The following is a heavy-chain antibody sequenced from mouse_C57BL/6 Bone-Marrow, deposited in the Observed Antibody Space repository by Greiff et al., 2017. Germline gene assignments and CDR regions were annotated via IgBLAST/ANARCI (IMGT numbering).Heavy chain of an antibody. CDR2: ISSGGSYT. J-gene: IGHJ3*01. CDR1: GFTFSSYG. Sequence: EVKLVESGGDLVKPGGSLKLSCAASGFTFSSYGMPWVRQTPDKRLEWVATISSGGSYTYYPDSVKGRFTISRDKAKNTLYLQMSSLKSEDTAMYYCARRPFAYWGQGTLVTVSA. CDR3: ARRPFAY. V-gene: IGHV5-6*02.